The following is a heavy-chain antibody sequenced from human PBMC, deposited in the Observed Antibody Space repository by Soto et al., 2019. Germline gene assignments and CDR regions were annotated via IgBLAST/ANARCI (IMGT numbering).Heavy chain of an antibody. CDR3: ARGPYGSGIRSPYYNYYMDV. Sequence: QVQLQQWGAGLLKPSESLSLTCAVHGGSFSGYYWSWIRQSPGKGLEWSGEISHSGSTNYNPSLKSRVTISLDTSKTQFALKLSSVTAADTAVYYCARGPYGSGIRSPYYNYYMDVWGKGTTVTVSS. D-gene: IGHD3-10*01. V-gene: IGHV4-34*01. CDR2: ISHSGST. J-gene: IGHJ6*03. CDR1: GGSFSGYY.